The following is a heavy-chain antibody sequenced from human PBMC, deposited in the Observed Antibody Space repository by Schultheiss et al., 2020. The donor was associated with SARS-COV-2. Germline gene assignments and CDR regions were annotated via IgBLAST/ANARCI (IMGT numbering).Heavy chain of an antibody. CDR1: GFTFSSYA. CDR3: ARSEDSSSTY. CDR2: ISSSGSTI. Sequence: GGSLRLSCAASGFTFSSYAMNWVRQAPGKGLEWVSYISSSGSTIYYADSVKGRFTISRDNAKNSLYLQMNSLRAEDTAVYYCARSEDSSSTYWGQGTLVTVSS. V-gene: IGHV3-48*04. J-gene: IGHJ4*02. D-gene: IGHD6-6*01.